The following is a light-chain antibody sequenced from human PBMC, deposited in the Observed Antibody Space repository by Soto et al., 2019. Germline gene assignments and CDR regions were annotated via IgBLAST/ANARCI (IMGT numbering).Light chain of an antibody. J-gene: IGKJ4*01. Sequence: EIVLTQSPGTLSLSPGERATLSCRASQIISNSYLAWYQQKPGQAPRLLIYDASSRATGIPDRFSGSGSGTDFTLTISRLEPEDFAVYYCQHYSTSLLTVGGGTKVEIK. CDR2: DAS. CDR3: QHYSTSLLT. CDR1: QIISNSY. V-gene: IGKV3-20*01.